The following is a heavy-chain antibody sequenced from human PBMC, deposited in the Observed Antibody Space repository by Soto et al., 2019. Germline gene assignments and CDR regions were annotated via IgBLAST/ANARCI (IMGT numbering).Heavy chain of an antibody. Sequence: ETLSLTCTVSYGSISVSNVFWFWVRQPPGKGLEWIGNIDYSGTAYFNPSLGTRVTFPVDTSKNQFSLTLYSVTAADTAVYYCARTTGRHLDFWGQGILVTVSS. CDR3: ARTTGRHLDF. CDR1: YGSISVSNVF. D-gene: IGHD4-4*01. CDR2: IDYSGTA. V-gene: IGHV4-39*01. J-gene: IGHJ4*02.